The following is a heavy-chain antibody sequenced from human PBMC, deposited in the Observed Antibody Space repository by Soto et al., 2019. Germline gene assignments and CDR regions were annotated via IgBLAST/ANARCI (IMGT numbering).Heavy chain of an antibody. CDR1: GYTFISYG. J-gene: IGHJ4*02. D-gene: IGHD5-12*01. CDR3: AILWEEDGYNLAY. CDR2: ISTYNGNT. Sequence: QVQLVQSGAEVKKPGASVKVSCKASGYTFISYGISWVRQAPGQGLEWMGWISTYNGNTKYTQKFQGRVTMTTDTXTSTAYMELRSLRSDDTAVYYCAILWEEDGYNLAYWGQGTLVTVSS. V-gene: IGHV1-18*01.